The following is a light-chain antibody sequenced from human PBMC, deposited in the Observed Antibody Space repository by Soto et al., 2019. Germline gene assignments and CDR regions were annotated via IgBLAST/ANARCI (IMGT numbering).Light chain of an antibody. Sequence: QSVLTQPPSVSGAPGQRVTISCTGSSSNIGAGYDVHWYQQLPGTAPKLLIYGNSNRPSGVPDRFSGSKSGTSASLAITGLQAEDEAEYYCQSHDSSLSASGVFGGGTKLTVL. V-gene: IGLV1-40*01. J-gene: IGLJ2*01. CDR2: GNS. CDR1: SSNIGAGYD. CDR3: QSHDSSLSASGV.